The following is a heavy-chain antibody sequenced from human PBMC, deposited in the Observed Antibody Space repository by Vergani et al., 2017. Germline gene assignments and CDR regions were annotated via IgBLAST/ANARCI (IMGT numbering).Heavy chain of an antibody. D-gene: IGHD4-17*01. CDR2: IIPVFGTA. Sequence: QVQPVQSGAEVKKPGSSVKVSCKASGGTFSSYAISWVRQAPGQGLEWMGRIIPVFGTANYAQKFKGRVTITADESSSTAYMELSSLRSEDTAVYYCAGDPTVTTSDWFDPWGQGTLVTVSS. J-gene: IGHJ5*02. CDR1: GGTFSSYA. V-gene: IGHV1-69*13. CDR3: AGDPTVTTSDWFDP.